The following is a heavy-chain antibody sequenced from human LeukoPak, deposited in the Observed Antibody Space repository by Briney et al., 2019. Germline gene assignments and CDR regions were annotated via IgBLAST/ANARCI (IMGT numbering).Heavy chain of an antibody. D-gene: IGHD6-6*01. V-gene: IGHV3-53*01. CDR2: IYGAGAT. J-gene: IGHJ4*02. CDR1: GLTVSSEY. Sequence: PGGSLRLSCAAYGLTVSSEYLAWVRQAPGKGLEWISVIYGAGATYYADSVQGRFTISRDTYSNALYLQMNSLRVEDTAVYHCARLVPASRHYFDYWGQGTLVTVSS. CDR3: ARLVPASRHYFDY.